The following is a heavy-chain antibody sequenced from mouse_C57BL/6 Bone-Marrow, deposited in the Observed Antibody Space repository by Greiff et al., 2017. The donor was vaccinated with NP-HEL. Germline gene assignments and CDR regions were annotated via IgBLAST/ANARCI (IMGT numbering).Heavy chain of an antibody. J-gene: IGHJ2*01. CDR2: INPSSGYT. CDR1: GYTFTSYW. V-gene: IGHV1-7*01. Sequence: LVESGAELAKPGASVRLSCKASGYTFTSYWMHWVKQRPGQGLEWIGYINPSSGYTKYNQKFKDKATFPADKSSSTAYMQLSSLTYADSAVYYCARYDYWGQGTTLTVSS. CDR3: ARYDY.